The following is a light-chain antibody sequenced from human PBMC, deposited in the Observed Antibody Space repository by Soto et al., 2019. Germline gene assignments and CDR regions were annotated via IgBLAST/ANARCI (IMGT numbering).Light chain of an antibody. V-gene: IGLV1-44*01. CDR3: AAWDDRLNGPG. Sequence: QSVLTQPPSASGTPGQRVTISCSGNSSNILIYTVNWYQALPGTAPKLLMYSHNQRPSGVPDRFSGSKSGTSASLAISGLQFEDGGDYYCAAWDDRLNGPGFGGGTKVTVL. CDR1: SSNILIYT. J-gene: IGLJ2*01. CDR2: SHN.